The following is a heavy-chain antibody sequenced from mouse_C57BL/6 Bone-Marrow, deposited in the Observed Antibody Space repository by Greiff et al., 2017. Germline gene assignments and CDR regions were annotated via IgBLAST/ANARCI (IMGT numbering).Heavy chain of an antibody. V-gene: IGHV7-3*01. CDR2: IRNKANGYTP. J-gene: IGHJ4*01. CDR1: GFTFTDYY. CDR3: ARYNNYPYAMDY. Sequence: EVKLMESGGGLVQPGGSLSLSCAASGFTFTDYYMSWVRQPPGKALEWLGFIRNKANGYTPEYSASVKGRFTISRDNAQSILYLQMNALRAEDSATYYGARYNNYPYAMDYWGQGTSVTVSS. D-gene: IGHD1-3*01.